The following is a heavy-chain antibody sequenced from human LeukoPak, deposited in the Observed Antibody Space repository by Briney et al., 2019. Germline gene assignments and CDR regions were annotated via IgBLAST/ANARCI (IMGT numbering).Heavy chain of an antibody. CDR3: AREGGYDQIDY. D-gene: IGHD5-12*01. Sequence: SETLSLTCTVSGGSISSYYWSWIRQPPGKGLEWIGYIYYSGSTNYNPSLESRVTISVDTSKNQFSLKLSSVTAADTAVYYCAREGGYDQIDYWGQGTLVTVSS. CDR2: IYYSGST. J-gene: IGHJ4*02. CDR1: GGSISSYY. V-gene: IGHV4-59*01.